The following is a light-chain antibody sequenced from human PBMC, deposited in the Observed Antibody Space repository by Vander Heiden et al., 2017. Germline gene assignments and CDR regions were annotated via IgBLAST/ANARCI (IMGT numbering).Light chain of an antibody. CDR3: QQYGTSPLT. CDR1: QSVGTNY. V-gene: IGKV3-20*01. CDR2: DAS. Sequence: ETVLTQSPGTLSLSPGERATLSCRASQSVGTNYVAWHQQKPGQAPRLLIYDASTRPTGIPDRFSGSGSGTDFTLTISRLEPEDFAVYYCQQYGTSPLTFGPGTKVDIK. J-gene: IGKJ3*01.